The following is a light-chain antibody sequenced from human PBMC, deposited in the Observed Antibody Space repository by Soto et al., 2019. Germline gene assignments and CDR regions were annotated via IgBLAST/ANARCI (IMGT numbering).Light chain of an antibody. CDR1: QSISSW. J-gene: IGKJ1*01. CDR2: DAS. Sequence: DIQMTQSPSTLSASVGDRVTITCRASQSISSWLAWYQQKPGKAPNLLVYDASSLESGVPSRFGGGGSGTAFTLTITSLQPDDFATYYCQQYHSYPWAFVRGTKVEIK. CDR3: QQYHSYPWA. V-gene: IGKV1-5*01.